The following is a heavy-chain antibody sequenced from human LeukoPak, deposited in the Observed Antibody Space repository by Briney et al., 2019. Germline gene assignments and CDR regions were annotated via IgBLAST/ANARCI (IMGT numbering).Heavy chain of an antibody. D-gene: IGHD6-19*01. CDR3: TTGSSGWSS. J-gene: IGHJ4*02. V-gene: IGHV3-15*01. Sequence: PGGSLRLSCAASGFTFNNAWMNWGRQAPGRGLEWVGHIKSKTDGGTTDYGAPVKGRFTISRDDSKNTLYLQINSLKTEDTAVYYCTTGSSGWSSWGQGTLITVSS. CDR2: IKSKTDGGTT. CDR1: GFTFNNAW.